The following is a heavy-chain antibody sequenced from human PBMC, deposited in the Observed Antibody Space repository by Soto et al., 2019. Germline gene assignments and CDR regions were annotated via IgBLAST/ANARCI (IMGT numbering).Heavy chain of an antibody. J-gene: IGHJ2*01. Sequence: PSETLSLTCAVYGGSFSGYYWSWIRQPPGKGLEWIGEINNGGSSNYNPSLKSRGSMSVGTSNNQFSLKLTSVTAADTAVCYCARGRGDGYNQNWYFDLWGRGTLVTVSS. V-gene: IGHV4-34*01. CDR3: ARGRGDGYNQNWYFDL. CDR1: GGSFSGYY. CDR2: INNGGSS. D-gene: IGHD3-10*01.